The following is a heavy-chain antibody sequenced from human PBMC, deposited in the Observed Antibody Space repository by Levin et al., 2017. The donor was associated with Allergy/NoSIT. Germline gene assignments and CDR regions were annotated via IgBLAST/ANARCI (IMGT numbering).Heavy chain of an antibody. D-gene: IGHD4-11*01. CDR1: GFTFSNYA. J-gene: IGHJ6*02. CDR3: AKGSPYSNSAPYFPG. V-gene: IGHV3-23*01. CDR2: ISGSTNST. Sequence: AGGSLRLSCAASGFTFSNYAMSWVRQPPGKGLQWVSAISGSTNSTYYSDSVKGRFTISRDNSKNTLYLQMNSLTAEDTAVYYCAKGSPYSNSAPYFPGWGQGTTVTVSS.